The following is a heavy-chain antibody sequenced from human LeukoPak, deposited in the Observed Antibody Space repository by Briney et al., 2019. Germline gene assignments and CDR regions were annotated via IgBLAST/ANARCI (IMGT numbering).Heavy chain of an antibody. Sequence: GGSLRLSCAAFGFIFSNHETNWVRQAPGKGLQWVSYISSTGRTIYYADSVKGRFTVSRDNAKNSLYLQMNSLRADDTAVYYCARTLIAAVGASKNWLDPWGQGTLVTVPS. D-gene: IGHD6-13*01. CDR2: ISSTGRTI. CDR3: ARTLIAAVGASKNWLDP. CDR1: GFIFSNHE. J-gene: IGHJ5*02. V-gene: IGHV3-48*03.